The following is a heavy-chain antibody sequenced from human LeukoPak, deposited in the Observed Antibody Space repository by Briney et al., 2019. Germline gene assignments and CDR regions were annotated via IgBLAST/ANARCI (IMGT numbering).Heavy chain of an antibody. V-gene: IGHV3-23*01. CDR2: ISGSGGST. CDR3: AKGGVVVPAAMVYYYYYYMDV. D-gene: IGHD2-2*01. J-gene: IGHJ6*03. Sequence: PGGSLRLSCAASGFTFSSYATSWVRQAPGKGLEWVSAISGSGGSTYYADSVKGRFTISRDNSKNTLYLQMNSLRAEDTAVYYCAKGGVVVPAAMVYYYYYYMDVWGKGTTVTVSS. CDR1: GFTFSSYA.